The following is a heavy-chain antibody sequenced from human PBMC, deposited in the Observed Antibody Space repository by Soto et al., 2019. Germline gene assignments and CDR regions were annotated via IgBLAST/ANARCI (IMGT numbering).Heavy chain of an antibody. CDR2: IIPILGIA. V-gene: IGHV1-69*02. Sequence: QVQLVQSGAEVKKPGSSVKVSCKASGGTFSSYTISWVRQAPGQGLEWMGRIIPILGIANYAQKFQGRVTITADKSTRTAYMELSSLRSEDTAVYYCASTVYCSSTSCYSTPYYYYGMDVWGQGTTVTVSS. D-gene: IGHD2-2*01. CDR3: ASTVYCSSTSCYSTPYYYYGMDV. J-gene: IGHJ6*02. CDR1: GGTFSSYT.